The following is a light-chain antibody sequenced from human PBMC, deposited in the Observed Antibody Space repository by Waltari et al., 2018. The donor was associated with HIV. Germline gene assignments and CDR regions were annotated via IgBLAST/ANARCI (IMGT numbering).Light chain of an antibody. V-gene: IGKV3-15*01. CDR2: EAA. CDR3: QQYDSGPRGIT. CDR1: QSISAK. Sequence: EIVMTQSPPTLSVSPGQRVTLSCRASQSISAKVAWYQQRPGQAPRLLIYEAATRPTGMPARVSGSGSGTEFTLTISSLQSEDFATYFCQQYDSGPRGITFGQGTMLEIK. J-gene: IGKJ2*01.